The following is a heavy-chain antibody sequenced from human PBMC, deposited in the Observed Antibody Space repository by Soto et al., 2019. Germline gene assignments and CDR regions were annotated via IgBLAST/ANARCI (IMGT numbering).Heavy chain of an antibody. J-gene: IGHJ4*02. CDR1: GFTFSSYA. CDR2: ISGSGSST. D-gene: IGHD2-15*01. Sequence: PGGSLRLSCAASGFTFSSYALSWVRQAPGKGLEWVAGISGSGSSTYYADSVKGRFTISRDNSKNTLYLQMHSLRAEDTAVYYCAKDRPWTVVIIATIDSWGQGTLVTVSS. V-gene: IGHV3-23*01. CDR3: AKDRPWTVVIIATIDS.